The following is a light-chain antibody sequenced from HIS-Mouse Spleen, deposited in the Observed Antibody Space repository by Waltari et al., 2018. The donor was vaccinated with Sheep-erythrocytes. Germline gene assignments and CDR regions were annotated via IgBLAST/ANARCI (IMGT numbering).Light chain of an antibody. CDR2: DVS. V-gene: IGLV2-11*01. Sequence: QSALTQPRPVSGSPGQSVTIPCPGTPSDVGGYNYFSWYQQPPGKAPKLMIYDVSKRPSGVPDRFSGSKSGNTASLTISGLQAEDEADYYCCSYAGSYNHVFATGTKVTVL. CDR3: CSYAGSYNHV. J-gene: IGLJ1*01. CDR1: PSDVGGYNY.